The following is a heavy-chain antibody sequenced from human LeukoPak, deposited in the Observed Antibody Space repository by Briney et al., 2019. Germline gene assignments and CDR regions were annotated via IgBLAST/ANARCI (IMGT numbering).Heavy chain of an antibody. CDR1: GGSISSNSYS. Sequence: SETLSLTCTVSGGSISSNSYSWGWLRQPPGKGLEWIGSIYYSGSTYYNPSLKSRVTISGDTSKNQFSLKLRSVTAADTAVYYCARGAWYGSGSYGFDPWGQGTLVIVSS. CDR3: ARGAWYGSGSYGFDP. J-gene: IGHJ5*02. D-gene: IGHD3-10*01. V-gene: IGHV4-39*01. CDR2: IYYSGST.